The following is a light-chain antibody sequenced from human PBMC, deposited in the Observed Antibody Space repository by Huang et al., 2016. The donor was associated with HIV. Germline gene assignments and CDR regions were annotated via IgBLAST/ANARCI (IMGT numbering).Light chain of an antibody. CDR1: QSISSY. J-gene: IGKJ2*02. CDR3: QQSYSTPWT. V-gene: IGKV1-39*01. CDR2: AAY. Sequence: DIQMTQSPSSLSASVGDRVTITCRASQSISSYLNWYQQKPGKAPKLLICAAYSLQSGVPSRFSSSGSGTDFTLTISSLQPEDFATYYCQQSYSTPWTFGQGTKLEIK.